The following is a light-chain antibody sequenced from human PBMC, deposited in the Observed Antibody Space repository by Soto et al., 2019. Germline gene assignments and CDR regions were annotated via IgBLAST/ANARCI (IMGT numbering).Light chain of an antibody. CDR1: HNDIGTYDY. Sequence: QSALTQPTSVSCSPGQSITISCTGNHNDIGTYDYVSWYQQHPGRAPRLLIHGVTTRPSGISDRFSASKSGLTASLTISGPQPEDEADYYCSSFTSNRIYVFGHGTKVTVL. J-gene: IGLJ1*01. V-gene: IGLV2-14*03. CDR2: GVT. CDR3: SSFTSNRIYV.